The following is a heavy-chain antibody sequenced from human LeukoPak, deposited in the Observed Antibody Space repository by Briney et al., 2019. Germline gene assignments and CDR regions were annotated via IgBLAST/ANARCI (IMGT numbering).Heavy chain of an antibody. D-gene: IGHD3-22*01. CDR2: INPSGGSA. CDR3: ARASSYYDSSGKFDY. J-gene: IGHJ4*02. V-gene: IGHV1-46*01. CDR1: GYTFTSYY. Sequence: ASVKVSCKASGYTFTSYYMHWVRQAPGQGLEWMGIINPSGGSASYAQKFQGRVTMTRDMSTSTVYMELSSLRSEDTAVYYCARASSYYDSSGKFDYWGQGTLVTVSS.